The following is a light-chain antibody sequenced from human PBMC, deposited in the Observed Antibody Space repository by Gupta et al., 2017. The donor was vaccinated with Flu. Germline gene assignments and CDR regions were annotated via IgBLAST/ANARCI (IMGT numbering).Light chain of an antibody. V-gene: IGLV3-1*01. CDR1: KLGHKY. J-gene: IGLJ1*01. Sequence: SYEVTQPPSVSVSPGQTASITCSGDKLGHKYVSWYQQKPGQSTVLIIYRDNTRPSGIPERFSGSNSGNTATLTISGTQAMDDADYYCQTYDTSPYVFGTGTKVTVL. CDR3: QTYDTSPYV. CDR2: RDN.